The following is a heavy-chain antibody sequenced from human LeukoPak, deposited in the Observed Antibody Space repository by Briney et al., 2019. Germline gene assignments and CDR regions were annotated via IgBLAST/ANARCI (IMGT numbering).Heavy chain of an antibody. CDR1: GFTLRSYD. CDR3: AKEYSGYDFDY. V-gene: IGHV3-23*01. D-gene: IGHD5-12*01. J-gene: IGHJ4*02. CDR2: TSGSGANT. Sequence: PGGSLRLSCAASGFTLRSYDMSWVRQAPGKGLEWVAATSGSGANTYYADSVKGRFTISRDNSQNTLHLQMDSLRAEDTAVYYCAKEYSGYDFDYWGQGTLVTVSS.